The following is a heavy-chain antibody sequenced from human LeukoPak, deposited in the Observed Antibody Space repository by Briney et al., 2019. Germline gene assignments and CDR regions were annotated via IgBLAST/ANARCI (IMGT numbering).Heavy chain of an antibody. Sequence: SETLSLTCTVSGGSISSGSYYSSWIRQPAGKGLEWIGRIYTSGSTDYNPSLKSRVTISVDTSKNQFSLKLSSVTAADTAVYHCAGFSGYAFYYYYMDVWGKGTTVTVSS. CDR1: GGSISSGSYY. V-gene: IGHV4-61*02. CDR3: AGFSGYAFYYYYMDV. D-gene: IGHD5-12*01. CDR2: IYTSGST. J-gene: IGHJ6*03.